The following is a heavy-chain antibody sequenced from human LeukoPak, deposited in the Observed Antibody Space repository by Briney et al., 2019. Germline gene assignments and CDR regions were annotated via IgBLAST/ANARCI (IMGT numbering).Heavy chain of an antibody. Sequence: ASVKVSCKASGYSFTSYGINWVRQAPGQGLEWMGWISAYNGNTNSAQKLQGRITMTTDTSTSTAYMELRSLRPDDTAVYYCARDIYGSTNYKPGYWGQGTLVTVSS. V-gene: IGHV1-18*01. D-gene: IGHD2-2*01. CDR1: GYSFTSYG. CDR2: ISAYNGNT. J-gene: IGHJ4*02. CDR3: ARDIYGSTNYKPGY.